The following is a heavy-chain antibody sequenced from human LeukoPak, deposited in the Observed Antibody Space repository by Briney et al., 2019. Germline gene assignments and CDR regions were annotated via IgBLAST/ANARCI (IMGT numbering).Heavy chain of an antibody. CDR3: TRAVAAADFSPGY. D-gene: IGHD6-13*01. CDR2: ISSSSSHI. J-gene: IGHJ4*02. Sequence: GGSLRLSCAASGFTFSSYGMHWVRQAPGKGLEWVSCISSSSSHIYYADSVKGRFTISRDNAKNSVYLQMNSLRAEDTAVYYCTRAVAAADFSPGYWGQGTLVTVSS. CDR1: GFTFSSYG. V-gene: IGHV3-21*01.